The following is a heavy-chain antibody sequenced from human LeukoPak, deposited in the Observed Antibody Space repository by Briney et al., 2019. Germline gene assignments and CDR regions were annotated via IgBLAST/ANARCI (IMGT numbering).Heavy chain of an antibody. V-gene: IGHV1-18*01. CDR2: ISAYNGNT. CDR3: ARDLVLGYSLYYYYYGMDV. CDR1: GYTFTSYG. D-gene: IGHD2-15*01. Sequence: ASVKVSCKASGYTFTSYGISWVRQAPGQGLEWMGWISAYNGNTNYAQKLQGRVTMTTDTSTSTAYMELSRLRSDDTAVYYCARDLVLGYSLYYYYYGMDVWGQGTTVTVSS. J-gene: IGHJ6*02.